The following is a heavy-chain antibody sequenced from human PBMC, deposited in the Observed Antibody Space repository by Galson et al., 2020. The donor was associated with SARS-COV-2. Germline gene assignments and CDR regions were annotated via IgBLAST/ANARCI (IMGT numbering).Heavy chain of an antibody. CDR2: ISGSGGST. J-gene: IGHJ2*01. V-gene: IGHV3-23*01. Sequence: GGSLRLSCAASGFTFRSYVMNWVRQAPGKGLEWVSGISGSGGSTYYADSVKGRFTISRDNSETMVYLQMNSPRPEDTAVYYCAKGAIVGATTPWYFDVWGRGTLVIVSS. CDR3: AKGAIVGATTPWYFDV. CDR1: GFTFRSYV. D-gene: IGHD1-26*01.